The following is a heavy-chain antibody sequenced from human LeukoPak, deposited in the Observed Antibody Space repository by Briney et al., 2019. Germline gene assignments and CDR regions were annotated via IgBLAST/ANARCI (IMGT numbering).Heavy chain of an antibody. D-gene: IGHD3-9*01. CDR2: MRYDGSNK. CDR1: GFTFSSYG. J-gene: IGHJ4*02. Sequence: PGGSLRLSCAASGFTFSSYGMHWVRQAPGKGLEWVAFMRYDGSNKYYADSVKGRFAISRDNSKNTLYLQMNSLRAEDTAVYYCAKEYYDILIKVEEITQFDYWGQGTLVTVSS. CDR3: AKEYYDILIKVEEITQFDY. V-gene: IGHV3-30*02.